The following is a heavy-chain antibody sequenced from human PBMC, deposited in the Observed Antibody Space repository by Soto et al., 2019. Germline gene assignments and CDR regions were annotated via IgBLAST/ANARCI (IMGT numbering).Heavy chain of an antibody. CDR1: GYTFTTYT. J-gene: IGHJ4*02. D-gene: IGHD6-19*01. CDR3: ADVSGLAVALDY. Sequence: QVHLLQSGAEVKKPGASGKVSCQASGYTFTTYTLHWVRQAPGQNLEWLGWIHAGNGNTKYSQKFQGRVNITRDTSATTAYMELSSLRSEDTDVYYWADVSGLAVALDYCGQGTLVTVSA. CDR2: IHAGNGNT. V-gene: IGHV1-3*01.